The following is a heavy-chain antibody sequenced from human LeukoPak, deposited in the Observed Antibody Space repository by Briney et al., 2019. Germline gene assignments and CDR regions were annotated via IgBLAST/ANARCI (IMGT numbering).Heavy chain of an antibody. CDR3: ARDLTIAVIAGY. J-gene: IGHJ4*02. V-gene: IGHV3-23*01. D-gene: IGHD2-21*01. CDR1: GFTFSSYS. CDR2: VSYSGGST. Sequence: GGSLRLSCAASGFTFSSYSMSWVRQAPGKGLEWVSDVSYSGGSTYYADSVKGRFTISRDNSKNTLYLQMNSLRAEDTAVYYCARDLTIAVIAGYWGQGTLVTVSS.